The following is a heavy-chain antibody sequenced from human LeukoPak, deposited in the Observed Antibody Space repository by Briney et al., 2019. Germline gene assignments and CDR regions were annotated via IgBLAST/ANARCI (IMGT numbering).Heavy chain of an antibody. D-gene: IGHD6-6*01. CDR2: ITTYNGNT. CDR3: ARSPYSSSSYNYMDV. CDR1: GYTFISHG. J-gene: IGHJ6*03. V-gene: IGHV1-18*01. Sequence: ASVKVSCKASGYTFISHGISWVRQAPGQGLEWMGWITTYNGNTNYALTLQDRLTMTTGTSTSTAYLELRSLTSDDTAVYFCARSPYSSSSYNYMDVWGKGTTVTVSS.